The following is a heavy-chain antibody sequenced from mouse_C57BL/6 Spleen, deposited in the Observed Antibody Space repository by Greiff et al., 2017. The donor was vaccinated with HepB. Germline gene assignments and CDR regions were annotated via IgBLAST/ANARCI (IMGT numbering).Heavy chain of an antibody. CDR1: GYTFTDYY. D-gene: IGHD1-1*01. Sequence: VQLQQSGPELVKPGASVKISCKASGYTFTDYYMNWVKQSHGKSLEWIGDINPNNGGTSYNQKFKGKATLTVDKSSSTAYMELRSLTSEDSAVYYCARGTTVVAGDAMDYWGQGTSVTVSS. CDR2: INPNNGGT. V-gene: IGHV1-26*01. CDR3: ARGTTVVAGDAMDY. J-gene: IGHJ4*01.